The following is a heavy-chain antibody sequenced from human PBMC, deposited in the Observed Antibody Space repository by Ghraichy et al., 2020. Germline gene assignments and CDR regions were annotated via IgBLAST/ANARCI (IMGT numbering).Heavy chain of an antibody. CDR1: GYTFTSYD. CDR3: ARGRKPRGSGSLRYYFDY. CDR2: MNPNSGNT. D-gene: IGHD3-10*01. Sequence: ASVKVSCKASGYTFTSYDINWVRQATGQGLVWMGWMNPNSGNTGYAQKFQGRVTITRNTSISTAYMELSSLRSEDTAVYYCARGRKPRGSGSLRYYFDYWGQGTLVTVSS. V-gene: IGHV1-8*03. J-gene: IGHJ4*02.